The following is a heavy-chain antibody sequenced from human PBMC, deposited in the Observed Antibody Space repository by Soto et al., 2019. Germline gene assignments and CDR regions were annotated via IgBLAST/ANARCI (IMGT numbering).Heavy chain of an antibody. V-gene: IGHV3-7*04. J-gene: IGHJ4*02. CDR3: ARADYYDSSGYYCGN. D-gene: IGHD3-22*01. CDR2: IKQDGSEK. Sequence: EVQLVESGGGLVQPGGSLRLSCAASGFTFRSHWMSWVRQAPGKGLEWVANIKQDGSEKYYVDSVKGRVTISRDNAKNSLYLQMNSLRAGDTAVYYCARADYYDSSGYYCGNWGQGTLVTVSS. CDR1: GFTFRSHW.